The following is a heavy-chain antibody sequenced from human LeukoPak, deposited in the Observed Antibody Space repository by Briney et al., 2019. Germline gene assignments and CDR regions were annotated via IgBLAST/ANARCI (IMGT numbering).Heavy chain of an antibody. V-gene: IGHV1-2*02. D-gene: IGHD3-10*01. CDR1: GYTFTGYY. Sequence: GASVKVSCKASGYTFTGYYMHWVRQAPGQGLEWMGWINPNSGGTNYAQKFQGRVTMTRDTSISTAYMELSRLRSDDTAVYYCASIRITMVRGVIRDYWGQGTLVTVSS. J-gene: IGHJ4*02. CDR2: INPNSGGT. CDR3: ASIRITMVRGVIRDY.